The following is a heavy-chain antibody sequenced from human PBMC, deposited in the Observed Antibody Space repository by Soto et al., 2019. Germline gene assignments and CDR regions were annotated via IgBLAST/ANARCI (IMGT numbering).Heavy chain of an antibody. CDR2: ISNSDDVG. V-gene: IGHV3-23*01. CDR1: GFNFNNHV. J-gene: IGHJ4*02. D-gene: IGHD1-26*01. Sequence: GGSLRLSCSGSGFNFNNHVINWVRQAPRKGLEWVASISNSDDVGFYADSVRGRFSVTRDRSTNTLHLQMDYVQVEDTGIYYCAKTVGATKLEDHWGQGTLVTVSS. CDR3: AKTVGATKLEDH.